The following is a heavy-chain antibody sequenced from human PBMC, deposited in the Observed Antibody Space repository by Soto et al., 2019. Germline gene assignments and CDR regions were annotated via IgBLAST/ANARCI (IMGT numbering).Heavy chain of an antibody. Sequence: QVQLVQSGAEVKKPGSSVKVSCKASGGTFSSYAISWVRQAPGQGLEWMGGIIPIFGTANYAQKFQGRVTITADESMRTAYMELSSLRSEDTAVYYCARDPRYSSSSSYYYGMDVWGQGTTVTVSS. J-gene: IGHJ6*02. V-gene: IGHV1-69*01. CDR1: GGTFSSYA. CDR2: IIPIFGTA. D-gene: IGHD6-6*01. CDR3: ARDPRYSSSSSYYYGMDV.